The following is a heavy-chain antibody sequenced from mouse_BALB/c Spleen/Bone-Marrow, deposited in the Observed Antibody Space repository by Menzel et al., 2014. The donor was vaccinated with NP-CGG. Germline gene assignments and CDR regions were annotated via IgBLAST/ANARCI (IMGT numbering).Heavy chain of an antibody. V-gene: IGHV1-9*01. CDR3: ARRVTTANY. J-gene: IGHJ2*01. CDR1: GYTFSSYW. CDR2: ILPGSGST. Sequence: LVESGAELMKPGASVKISRKATGYTFSSYWIEWVKQRPGHGLEWIGEILPGSGSTNYNEKFKGKATFTADTSSNTAYMQLSSLTSEDSAVYYCARRVTTANYWGQGPTLTVSS. D-gene: IGHD1-2*01.